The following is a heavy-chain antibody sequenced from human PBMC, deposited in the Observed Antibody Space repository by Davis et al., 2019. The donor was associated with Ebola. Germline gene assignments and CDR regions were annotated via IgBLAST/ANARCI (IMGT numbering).Heavy chain of an antibody. D-gene: IGHD6-19*01. J-gene: IGHJ4*02. Sequence: PVKVSCKASGYTSTSYGISWVRQAPGQGLEWMGRIIPILGIANYAQKFQGRVTITADKSTSTAYMELSSLRSEDTAVYYCARDGSGWSSLFDYWGQGTLVTVSS. CDR3: ARDGSGWSSLFDY. CDR1: GYTSTSYG. V-gene: IGHV1-69*04. CDR2: IIPILGIA.